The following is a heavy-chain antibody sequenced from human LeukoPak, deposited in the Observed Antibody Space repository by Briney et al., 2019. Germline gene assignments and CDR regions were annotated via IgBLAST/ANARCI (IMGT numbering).Heavy chain of an antibody. CDR1: GFTFSSYW. V-gene: IGHV3-23*01. CDR3: AKASSAGDSSSWNN. Sequence: PGGSLRLSCAASGFTFSSYWMSWVRQGPGKGLKWVSDISATGGSTYYADSVKGRFTISRDNSKKTLHLQMNSLRAEDTAIYYCAKASSAGDSSSWNNWGQGILVTVSS. CDR2: ISATGGST. J-gene: IGHJ4*02. D-gene: IGHD6-13*01.